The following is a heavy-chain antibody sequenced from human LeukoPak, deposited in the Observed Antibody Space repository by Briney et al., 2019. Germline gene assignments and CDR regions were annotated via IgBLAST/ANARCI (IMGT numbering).Heavy chain of an antibody. Sequence: GGSLRLSCAASGFTFSNYAMSWVRQAPGKGPVWVSRISSDGTSATYADSVRGQFTISRDNAKNTVYLQMDSLRVEDTAVYYCATASAETGTFVYWGQGTLVTVSS. CDR3: ATASAETGTFVY. D-gene: IGHD6-19*01. J-gene: IGHJ4*02. CDR1: GFTFSNYA. V-gene: IGHV3-74*01. CDR2: ISSDGTSA.